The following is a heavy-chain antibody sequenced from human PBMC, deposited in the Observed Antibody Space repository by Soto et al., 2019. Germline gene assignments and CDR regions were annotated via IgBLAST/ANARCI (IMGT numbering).Heavy chain of an antibody. CDR3: VREDDGGDRADYGLDG. CDR2: INYTGSV. D-gene: IGHD2-21*02. CDR1: GGSLNSEHYH. Sequence: QIQLQEAGPELVRPSQTLSLTCTVSGGSLNSEHYHWTWIRQAPGKGLEWIGYINYTGSVRYNPSLQSRISMLVDTSNNLFSLELSFVSAADTAVHFCVREDDGGDRADYGLDGWSQGAMGIVSS. J-gene: IGHJ6*02. V-gene: IGHV4-30-4*01.